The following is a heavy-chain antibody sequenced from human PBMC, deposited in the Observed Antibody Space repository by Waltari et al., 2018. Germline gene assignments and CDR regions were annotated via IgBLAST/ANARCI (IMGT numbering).Heavy chain of an antibody. CDR2: INHSGSN. D-gene: IGHD3-22*01. V-gene: IGHV4-34*01. Sequence: QVQLQQWGAGLLKPSETLSLTCAVYGGSFSGYYWSWIRQPPGKGLEWIGEINHSGSNNYNPALKSRVTISVDTSKNQFSLKLSSVTAADTAGYYCARVLYAVVITKGAFDIWGQGTMVTVSS. CDR1: GGSFSGYY. J-gene: IGHJ3*02. CDR3: ARVLYAVVITKGAFDI.